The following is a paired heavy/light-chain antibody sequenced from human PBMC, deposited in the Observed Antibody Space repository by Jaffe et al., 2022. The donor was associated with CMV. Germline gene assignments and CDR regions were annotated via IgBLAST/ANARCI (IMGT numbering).Heavy chain of an antibody. CDR2: TYYRSKWFN. D-gene: IGHD6-13*01. CDR1: GDSVSSNRAA. J-gene: IGHJ4*01. CDR3: AREEQQLTHAGLDY. Sequence: QVQLQQSGPGLVTPSQTLSLTCAISGDSVSSNRAAWNWIRQSPSRGLEWLGRTYYRSKWFNAYAESLKGRISINPDTSRNQFSLQLNSVTPEDTAVYYCAREEQQLTHAGLDYWGHGTLVIVSS. V-gene: IGHV6-1*01.
Light chain of an antibody. Sequence: DIVMTQSPDSLAVSLGERATINCKSSQSVLYSSNSKNYLAWYQQKPGQPPKLLIYWASTRESGVPDRFSGSGSGTEFTLTISSLQVEDVAVYYCEQYYSTPWTFGQGTKVEIK. CDR2: WAS. CDR1: QSVLYSSNSKNY. V-gene: IGKV4-1*01. CDR3: EQYYSTPWT. J-gene: IGKJ1*01.